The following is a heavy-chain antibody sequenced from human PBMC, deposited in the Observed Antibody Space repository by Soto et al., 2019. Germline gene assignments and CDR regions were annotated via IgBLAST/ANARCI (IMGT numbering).Heavy chain of an antibody. CDR2: MNPNSSNR. J-gene: IGHJ5*02. CDR1: GYTFTSYD. CDR3: AGSRLPMTTPRARNKNWFYP. V-gene: IGHV1-8*01. Sequence: ASVKVSCKASGYTFTSYDINWVRQATGQGLEWMGWMNPNSSNRGYAQKFQGRVTMTRNTSISTAYMELSSLRSEDTAVYYCAGSRLPMTTPRARNKNWFYPWGQGTLVPVSA. D-gene: IGHD4-17*01.